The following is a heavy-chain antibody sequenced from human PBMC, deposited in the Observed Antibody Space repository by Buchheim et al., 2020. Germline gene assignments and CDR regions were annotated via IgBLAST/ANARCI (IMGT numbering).Heavy chain of an antibody. CDR1: GGSISSSSYY. J-gene: IGHJ5*02. Sequence: QLQLQESGPGLVKPSETLSLTCTVSGGSISSSSYYWGWIRQPPGKGLEWIGSIYYSGSTYYNPSLKSRVIISVDTSKKQFPLKLSSVTAADTAVYYCARHYYDSSGYDNWFDPWGQGTL. D-gene: IGHD3-22*01. CDR2: IYYSGST. V-gene: IGHV4-39*01. CDR3: ARHYYDSSGYDNWFDP.